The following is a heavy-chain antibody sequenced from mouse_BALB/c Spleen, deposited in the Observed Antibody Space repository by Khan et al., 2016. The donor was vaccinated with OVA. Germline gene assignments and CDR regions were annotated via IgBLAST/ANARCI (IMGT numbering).Heavy chain of an antibody. CDR2: ISYSGRT. CDR3: ARSVTITTVVATDFDY. CDR1: GYSITSDYA. V-gene: IGHV3-2*02. J-gene: IGHJ2*01. D-gene: IGHD1-1*01. Sequence: EVQLQESGPGPVNPSQSLYLTCTVTGYSITSDYAWNWIRQFPGNKLEWMGYISYSGRTSYNPSLKSRISITRDTSKNQVFMQLNSVTTEDTATYSCARSVTITTVVATDFDYWGQGTTLTVSS.